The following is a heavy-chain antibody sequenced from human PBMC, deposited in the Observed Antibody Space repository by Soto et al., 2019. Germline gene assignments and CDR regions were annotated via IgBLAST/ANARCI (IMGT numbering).Heavy chain of an antibody. Sequence: KSSETLSLTCAVSGYSIGSGYYWGWIRQPPGKGLEWLGTTYYGASSYYNPSLRSRITILLDASTNQLSLKLSSVTAADTAVYFCVRVAGSASWYETDSWGQGILVTVSS. CDR1: GYSIGSGYY. V-gene: IGHV4-38-2*01. D-gene: IGHD6-13*01. J-gene: IGHJ4*02. CDR3: VRVAGSASWYETDS. CDR2: TYYGASS.